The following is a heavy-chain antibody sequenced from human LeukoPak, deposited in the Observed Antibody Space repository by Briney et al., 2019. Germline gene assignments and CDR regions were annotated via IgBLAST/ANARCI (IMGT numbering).Heavy chain of an antibody. V-gene: IGHV4-39*07. CDR1: GGSISSSSYY. CDR3: ARVRLDCSSTSCPIPRGGYYYYGMDV. J-gene: IGHJ6*02. Sequence: PSETLSLTCTVSGGSISSSSYYWGWIRQPPGKGLEWIGSIYYSGSTYYNPSLKSRVTISVDTSKNQFSLKLSSVTAAGTAVYYCARVRLDCSSTSCPIPRGGYYYYGMDVWGQGTTVTVSS. CDR2: IYYSGST. D-gene: IGHD2-2*01.